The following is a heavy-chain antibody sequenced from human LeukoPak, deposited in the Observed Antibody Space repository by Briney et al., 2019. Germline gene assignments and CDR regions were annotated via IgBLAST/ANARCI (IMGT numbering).Heavy chain of an antibody. CDR1: SASIRSSTYY. V-gene: IGHV4-39*01. Sequence: SETLSLTCTVSSASIRSSTYYWAWIRQSPGKGLEWIATISYSGATYYHPSLKSRMTISVDTSKNQFSLRLTSVTAADTAVYYCARGGFPNSSSWFDYYYYMDVWGKGTTVTVSS. CDR3: ARGGFPNSSSWFDYYYYMDV. D-gene: IGHD6-13*01. CDR2: ISYSGAT. J-gene: IGHJ6*03.